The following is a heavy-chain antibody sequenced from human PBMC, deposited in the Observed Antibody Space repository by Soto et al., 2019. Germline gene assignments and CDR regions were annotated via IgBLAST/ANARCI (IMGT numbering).Heavy chain of an antibody. J-gene: IGHJ4*02. CDR1: GYVFSNYF. D-gene: IGHD3-9*01. Sequence: ASVKVSCKASGYVFSNYFMHWVRQAPGQGLEWVGMVNPDGGRPSYPQKFLGRVTMTRDTSTNTLYLELYSLRSEDTAVYYCAREALTGYRDFDYWGQGTLVTVSS. CDR2: VNPDGGRP. CDR3: AREALTGYRDFDY. V-gene: IGHV1-46*01.